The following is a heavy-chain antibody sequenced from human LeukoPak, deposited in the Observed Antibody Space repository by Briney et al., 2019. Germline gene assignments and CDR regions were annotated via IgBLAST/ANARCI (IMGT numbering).Heavy chain of an antibody. J-gene: IGHJ4*02. Sequence: SVKVSCKASGGTFSSYAISWVRQAPGQGLEWMGGIIPIFGTANYAQKFQGRVTITADESTSTAYMELSSLRSEDTAVYYCASLTLYYYDSSGYYRTSDYWGQGILVTVSS. CDR1: GGTFSSYA. CDR2: IIPIFGTA. V-gene: IGHV1-69*13. D-gene: IGHD3-22*01. CDR3: ASLTLYYYDSSGYYRTSDY.